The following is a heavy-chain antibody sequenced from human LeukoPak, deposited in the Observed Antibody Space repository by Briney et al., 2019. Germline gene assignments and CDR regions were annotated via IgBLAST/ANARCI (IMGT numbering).Heavy chain of an antibody. CDR1: GYTFTSYY. D-gene: IGHD4-11*01. CDR3: ARGLHPSYYYYYMDV. J-gene: IGHJ6*03. Sequence: GASVKVSCKASGYTFTSYYMHWVRQAPGQGLEWMGIINPSGGSTSYADSVKGRFTISRDNAKNSLYLQMNSLRAEDTAVYYCARGLHPSYYYYYMDVWGKGTTVTVSS. V-gene: IGHV1-46*04. CDR2: INPSGGST.